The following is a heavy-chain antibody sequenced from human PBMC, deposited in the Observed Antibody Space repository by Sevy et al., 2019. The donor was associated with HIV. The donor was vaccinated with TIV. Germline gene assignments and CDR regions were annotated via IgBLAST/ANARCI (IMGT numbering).Heavy chain of an antibody. D-gene: IGHD6-13*01. V-gene: IGHV3-49*04. CDR2: LKSDVYGGTV. CDR3: TRWKAAQSIFDY. CDR1: GFTFGDYC. J-gene: IGHJ4*02. Sequence: GRSLRLSCTASGFTFGDYCMSWVRQAPGKGLEWVAFLKSDVYGGTVDHAASVRGRFVISRDGSKTIAYLQMNDLKTEDTGVYYCTRWKAAQSIFDYWGQGALVTVSS.